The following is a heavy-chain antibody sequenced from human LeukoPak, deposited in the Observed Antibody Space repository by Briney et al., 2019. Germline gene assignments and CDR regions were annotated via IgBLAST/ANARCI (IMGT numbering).Heavy chain of an antibody. J-gene: IGHJ4*02. Sequence: PGGSLRLSCAASGFDLTTYAMTWVRQAPAKGLEWVSGITGSGGDTYYADSVKGRFTISRDNSKNTLYLQMTSLRAEDTAAYYCATKRNIVTTSADDFWGQGTLVTVSS. V-gene: IGHV3-23*01. CDR3: ATKRNIVTTSADDF. CDR1: GFDLTTYA. CDR2: ITGSGGDT. D-gene: IGHD2/OR15-2a*01.